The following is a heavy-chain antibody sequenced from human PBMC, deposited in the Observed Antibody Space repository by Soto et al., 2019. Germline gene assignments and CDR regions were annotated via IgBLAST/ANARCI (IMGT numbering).Heavy chain of an antibody. CDR2: INHSGST. J-gene: IGHJ6*02. CDR3: ARAGVLAQLVLSYYYCYGMDV. CDR1: GGSFSGYY. Sequence: PSETLSLTCAVYGGSFSGYYWSWIRQPPGKGLEWIGEINHSGSTNYNPSLKSRVTISVDTSKNQFSLKLSSVTAADTAVYYCARAGVLAQLVLSYYYCYGMDVWGQGTTVTVSS. D-gene: IGHD6-6*01. V-gene: IGHV4-34*01.